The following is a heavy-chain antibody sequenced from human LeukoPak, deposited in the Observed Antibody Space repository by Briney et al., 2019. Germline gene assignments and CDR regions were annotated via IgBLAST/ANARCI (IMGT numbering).Heavy chain of an antibody. Sequence: ASVKVSCKASSYTFTSYGISWVRQAPGQGLEWMGWISAYNGNTNYAQKLQGRVTMTTDASTSTAYMELRSLRSDDTAVCYCARDQYICSGGSCYLHYYYYYGMDVWGQGTTVTVSS. V-gene: IGHV1-18*01. D-gene: IGHD2-15*01. CDR3: ARDQYICSGGSCYLHYYYYYGMDV. CDR2: ISAYNGNT. CDR1: SYTFTSYG. J-gene: IGHJ6*02.